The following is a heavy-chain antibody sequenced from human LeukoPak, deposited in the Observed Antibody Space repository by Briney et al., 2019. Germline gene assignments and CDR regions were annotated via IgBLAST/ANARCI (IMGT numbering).Heavy chain of an antibody. CDR3: ATGHDAFDI. CDR1: GGSVSSGSYY. V-gene: IGHV4-61*01. Sequence: PSETLSLTCAVSGGSVSSGSYYWRWIRQPPGKGLEWIGYIYYSGSINYNPSLKSRVTISVDTSKNQFSLKLSSVTAADTAVYYCATGHDAFDIWGQGTMVTVSS. J-gene: IGHJ3*02. CDR2: IYYSGSI.